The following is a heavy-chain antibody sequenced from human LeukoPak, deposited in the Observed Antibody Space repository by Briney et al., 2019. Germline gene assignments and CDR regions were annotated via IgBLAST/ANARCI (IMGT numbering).Heavy chain of an antibody. CDR1: GYTFTSYA. J-gene: IGHJ4*02. Sequence: ASVKVSCKASGYTFTSYAMNWVRQAPGQGLEWMGWINTNTGNPMYAQGFTGRFVFSLDTSVNTAYLQISSLKAEDTAVYYCARDGASTFGGVIVTQNFDYWGQGTLVTVSS. D-gene: IGHD3-16*02. CDR2: INTNTGNP. V-gene: IGHV7-4-1*02. CDR3: ARDGASTFGGVIVTQNFDY.